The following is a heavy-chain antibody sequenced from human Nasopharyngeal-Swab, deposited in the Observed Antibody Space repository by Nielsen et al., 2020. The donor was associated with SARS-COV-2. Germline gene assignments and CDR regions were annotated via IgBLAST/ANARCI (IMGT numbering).Heavy chain of an antibody. D-gene: IGHD4-17*01. CDR1: GFTFSSFA. V-gene: IGHV3-7*03. CDR3: AKLYGDYEDFDY. J-gene: IGHJ4*02. CDR2: IKQDGSEK. Sequence: GESLKISCAASGFTFSSFAMTWVRQAPGKGLEWVANIKQDGSEKHYVDSVKGRFSISRDNAKNSLYLQMNSLGAEDTALYYCAKLYGDYEDFDYWGQGTLVTVSS.